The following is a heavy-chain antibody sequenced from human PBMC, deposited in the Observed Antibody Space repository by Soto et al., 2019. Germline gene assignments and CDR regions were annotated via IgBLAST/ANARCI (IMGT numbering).Heavy chain of an antibody. D-gene: IGHD3-10*01. CDR2: ISYDGSNK. CDR3: AKVGINYYGSGSYFFPLPY. CDR1: GFTFSSYG. J-gene: IGHJ4*02. V-gene: IGHV3-30*18. Sequence: GGSLRLSCAASGFTFSSYGMHWVRQAPGKGLEWVAVISYDGSNKYYADSVKGRFTISRDNSKNTLYLQMNSLRAEDTAVYYCAKVGINYYGSGSYFFPLPYWGQGTLVTVSS.